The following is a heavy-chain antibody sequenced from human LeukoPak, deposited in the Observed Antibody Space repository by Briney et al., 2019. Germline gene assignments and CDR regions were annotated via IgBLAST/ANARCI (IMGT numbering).Heavy chain of an antibody. CDR3: ARRYSSSSDY. D-gene: IGHD6-6*01. CDR1: GFTFSSYS. V-gene: IGHV3-21*01. J-gene: IGHJ4*02. Sequence: AGSLRLSCAASGFTFSSYSMNWVRQAPGKGLEWVASISSSSSYVYYADSMKGRFTISRDNAKISLYLQMNSLRAEDTAVYYCARRYSSSSDYWGQGTLVTVSS. CDR2: ISSSSSYV.